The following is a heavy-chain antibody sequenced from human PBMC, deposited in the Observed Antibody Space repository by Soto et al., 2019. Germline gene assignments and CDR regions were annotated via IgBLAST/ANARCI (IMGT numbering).Heavy chain of an antibody. CDR3: ARGNSNYYDSSGCFYY. Sequence: VKVSCKASGGTFSSYAISWVRQARGQGREGMGRINPNFGTTNYAQKFQGRFTINADESTSTAYMELSSLRSEDTAVYYCARGNSNYYDSSGCFYYWGQGTLVTVSS. V-gene: IGHV1-69*15. CDR1: GGTFSSYA. CDR2: INPNFGTT. D-gene: IGHD3-22*01. J-gene: IGHJ4*02.